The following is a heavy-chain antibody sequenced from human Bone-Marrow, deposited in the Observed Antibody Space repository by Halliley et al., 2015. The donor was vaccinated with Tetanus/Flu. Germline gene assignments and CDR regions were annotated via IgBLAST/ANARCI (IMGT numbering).Heavy chain of an antibody. V-gene: IGHV3-21*01. CDR1: GFTFDNYA. J-gene: IGHJ4*02. CDR2: ISTNNSYV. Sequence: SLRLSCAASGFTFDNYALSWVRQAPGKGLEWVSSISTNNSYVSYAGSVRGRFTISRDNAKTSLYLQMNTLRAEDTAVYYCASGRNFNYWGLGTLVTVSS. CDR3: ASGRNFNY.